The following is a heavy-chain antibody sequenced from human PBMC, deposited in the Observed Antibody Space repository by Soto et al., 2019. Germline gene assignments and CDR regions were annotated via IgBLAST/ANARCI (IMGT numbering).Heavy chain of an antibody. D-gene: IGHD2-2*01. Sequence: HPGGSLRLSCAASGFTFSSYAMTWVRQAPGKGLEWVSAIGGSAGGTYYADSVRGRFTISRDNSKHTLYLQMNSLRAEDTAVYYCAKVISAYCTGTSCHFYYYYGMDVWGQGTTVTVSS. CDR1: GFTFSSYA. CDR3: AKVISAYCTGTSCHFYYYYGMDV. CDR2: IGGSAGGT. J-gene: IGHJ6*02. V-gene: IGHV3-23*01.